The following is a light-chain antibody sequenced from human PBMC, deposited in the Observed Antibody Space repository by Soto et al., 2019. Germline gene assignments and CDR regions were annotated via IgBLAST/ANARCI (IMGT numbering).Light chain of an antibody. CDR2: AAS. CDR3: QQADTFPIT. CDR1: QGISRS. J-gene: IGKJ5*01. Sequence: DIQMTQSPSSVSASVGDRVTISCQASQGISRSLAWYQQKPGKAPKLLVYAASSLQSGVPSRFSGSGVGTDFTLTISSLQPEDSAIYDCQQADTFPITFGQGTRLEI. V-gene: IGKV1D-12*01.